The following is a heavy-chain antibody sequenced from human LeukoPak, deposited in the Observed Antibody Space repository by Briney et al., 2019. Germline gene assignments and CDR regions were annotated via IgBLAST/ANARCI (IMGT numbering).Heavy chain of an antibody. CDR3: ARDWSGDGVVFDY. Sequence: GGSLRLSCEASGFRFNNHWMSWVRQAPGKGLEWVANVKPDESEKYFVGSVRGRFTISRDNAKNSVYLQMNSLRAEDTAVYYRARDWSGDGVVFDYWGQGTLVTVSS. CDR2: VKPDESEK. D-gene: IGHD3-3*01. CDR1: GFRFNNHW. V-gene: IGHV3-7*01. J-gene: IGHJ4*02.